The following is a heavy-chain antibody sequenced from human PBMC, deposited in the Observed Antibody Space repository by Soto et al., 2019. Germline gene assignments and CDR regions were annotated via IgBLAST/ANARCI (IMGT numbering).Heavy chain of an antibody. CDR1: GESFGLNY. CDR3: ARLDISFYYFDY. Sequence: QVQLQQWGAGLLKTSETLSLTCGVYGESFGLNYWSWIRQPPGKGLEWIAEINHSGNINYNPSLQSRVTISVDTSKNQVSLKLTSVTAADTAVYYCARLDISFYYFDYWGQGTPVAVSS. D-gene: IGHD3-3*02. CDR2: INHSGNI. J-gene: IGHJ4*02. V-gene: IGHV4-34*01.